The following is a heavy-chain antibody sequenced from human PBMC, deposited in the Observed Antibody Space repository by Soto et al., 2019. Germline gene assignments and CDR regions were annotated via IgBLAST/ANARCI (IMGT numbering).Heavy chain of an antibody. J-gene: IGHJ5*02. D-gene: IGHD6-13*01. CDR2: IIPIFGTA. CDR1: GGTFSSYA. CDR3: ATQPWMIAAADWFDP. V-gene: IGHV1-69*06. Sequence: ASVKVSCKASGGTFSSYAISWVRQAPGQGLEWMGGIIPIFGTASYAQKFQGRVTITADKSTSTAYMELSSLRSEDTAVYYCATQPWMIAAADWFDPWGQGTLVTVSS.